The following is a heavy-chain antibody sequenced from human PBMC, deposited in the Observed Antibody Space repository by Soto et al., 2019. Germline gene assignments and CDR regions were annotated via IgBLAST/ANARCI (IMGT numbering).Heavy chain of an antibody. J-gene: IGHJ6*02. CDR3: AMPDCSSNRCYLYYYAMDV. D-gene: IGHD2-2*01. Sequence: QVQLVESGGGVVQPGRSLRLSCAASGFTFSTSAIHWVRQAPGKGLEWVAVISSDGSHQYYADSVRGRFTVSRHNSKITLYLQMNSLRAEDTAVYYCAMPDCSSNRCYLYYYAMDVWGQGTTVTVSS. CDR1: GFTFSTSA. V-gene: IGHV3-30-3*01. CDR2: ISSDGSHQ.